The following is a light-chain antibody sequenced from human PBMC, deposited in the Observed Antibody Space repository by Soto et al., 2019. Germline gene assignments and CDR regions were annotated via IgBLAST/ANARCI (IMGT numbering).Light chain of an antibody. CDR2: AAS. J-gene: IGKJ3*01. CDR1: QSISTY. V-gene: IGKV1-39*01. Sequence: DIQMTQSPSSLSASVGDRVTITCRASQSISTYLNWYQQKPGKAPKLLIYAASSFQSGVPSRFSGSGSGTDFTLSISSLQPEDFATYYCQQLFMYPPTFGPGTKVDIK. CDR3: QQLFMYPPT.